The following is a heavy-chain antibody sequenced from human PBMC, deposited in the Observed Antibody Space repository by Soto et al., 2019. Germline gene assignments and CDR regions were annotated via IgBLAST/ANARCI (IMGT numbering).Heavy chain of an antibody. D-gene: IGHD3-9*01. J-gene: IGHJ2*01. Sequence: QVQLQESGPGLVKPSQTLSLTCTVSDDSISSGGYYWSWIRQHPGKGLEWIGYIYGTGNMYYKSSLKTRLTFSVDTSTNHFSLKLPSVTAADTAVYYCARGTDTWFFALWGRGTLVTVSS. CDR2: IYGTGNM. CDR1: DDSISSGGYY. V-gene: IGHV4-31*03. CDR3: ARGTDTWFFAL.